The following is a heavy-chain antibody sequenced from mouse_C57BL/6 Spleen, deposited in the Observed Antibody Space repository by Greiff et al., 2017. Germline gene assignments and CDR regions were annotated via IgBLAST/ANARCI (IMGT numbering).Heavy chain of an antibody. Sequence: VKLQQSGPGLVQPSQSLSITCTVSGFSLTSYGVHWVRQSPGKGLEWMGVIWSGGSTDYNAAIISRLSISKDNSKSQVFFKMNSLQADDTAIYYCARKGGYGNYAWFAYWGQGTLVTVSA. J-gene: IGHJ3*01. CDR3: ARKGGYGNYAWFAY. CDR2: IWSGGST. CDR1: GFSLTSYG. D-gene: IGHD2-1*01. V-gene: IGHV2-2*01.